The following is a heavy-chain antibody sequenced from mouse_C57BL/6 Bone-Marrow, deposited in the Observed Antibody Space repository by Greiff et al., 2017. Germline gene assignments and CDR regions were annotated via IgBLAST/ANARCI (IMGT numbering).Heavy chain of an antibody. Sequence: EVKLQESGPGLVKPSQTVFLTCTVTGISITTGNYRWSWIRQFPGNKLEWIGYIYYSGTITYNPSLTSRTTITRDTPKNQFFLEMNSLTAEDTATYYCARERADLHAMDYWGQGTSVTVSS. J-gene: IGHJ4*01. CDR3: ARERADLHAMDY. CDR2: IYYSGTI. V-gene: IGHV3-5*01. CDR1: GISITTGNYR. D-gene: IGHD3-3*01.